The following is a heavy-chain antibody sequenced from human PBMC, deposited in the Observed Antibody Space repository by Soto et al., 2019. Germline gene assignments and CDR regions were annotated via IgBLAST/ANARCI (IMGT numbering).Heavy chain of an antibody. Sequence: QVQLVESGGGVVQPGRSLRLSCGASGLTFSRYDMHWVRQAPGKGLEWVALISYDGSLEYYSDSVKGRFTISRDNSKNTLYLQMNSLRAEDTAMYYCAKDQESDHDPFDIWGKGTMVTVSS. V-gene: IGHV3-30*18. J-gene: IGHJ3*02. CDR1: GLTFSRYD. CDR3: AKDQESDHDPFDI. CDR2: ISYDGSLE.